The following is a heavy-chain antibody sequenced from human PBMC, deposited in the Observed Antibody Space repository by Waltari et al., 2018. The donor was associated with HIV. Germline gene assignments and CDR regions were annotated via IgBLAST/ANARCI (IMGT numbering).Heavy chain of an antibody. Sequence: QVQLVQSGTEVKRPGASVTVSCRASGYSFTDFAVHWVRQVPGQSLEWMGWINAETGNTKFSHKFEDRVVFDKDTSASTVYMELRRLRSEDTAVFYCASGFRETAMDIDFWGQGTLVTVSS. CDR3: ASGFRETAMDIDF. CDR1: GYSFTDFA. D-gene: IGHD5-18*01. V-gene: IGHV1-3*01. CDR2: INAETGNT. J-gene: IGHJ4*02.